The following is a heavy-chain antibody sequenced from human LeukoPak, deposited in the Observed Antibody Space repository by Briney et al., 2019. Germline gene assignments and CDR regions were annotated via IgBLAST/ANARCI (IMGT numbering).Heavy chain of an antibody. D-gene: IGHD2-2*01. V-gene: IGHV4-4*07. J-gene: IGHJ3*01. CDR3: ARAYAKWAFDV. Sequence: AETLSLTCTVSDGSMSSYYWRWIRQPAEKGLEWIGLIDTSGDTNYNPSLESRVTMSVATSKHQFSLKLSSVTAADTAVYYCARAYAKWAFDVWGQGTMVTVSS. CDR2: IDTSGDT. CDR1: DGSMSSYY.